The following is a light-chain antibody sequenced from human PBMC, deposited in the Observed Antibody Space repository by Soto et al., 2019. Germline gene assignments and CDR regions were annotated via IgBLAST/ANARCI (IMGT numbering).Light chain of an antibody. Sequence: IVMTQSPATLSVFTGGRASFSCRASQSDSNNLAWYQKKPGQAPRLLIYGAYTRAAGISVRFSGSGSGTEFTLIISSLQSDDSAVYYCQQYHNAGSTFGQGTKVEI. CDR3: QQYHNAGST. CDR2: GAY. J-gene: IGKJ1*01. V-gene: IGKV3-15*01. CDR1: QSDSNN.